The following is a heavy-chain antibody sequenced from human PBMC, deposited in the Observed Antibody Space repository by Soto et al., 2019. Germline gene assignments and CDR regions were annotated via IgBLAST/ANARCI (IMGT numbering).Heavy chain of an antibody. CDR1: GYTFTSYD. V-gene: IGHV1-8*01. CDR2: MNPNSGNT. D-gene: IGHD2-2*01. J-gene: IGHJ6*03. Sequence: QVQLVQSGAEVKKPGASVKVSCKASGYTFTSYDINWVRQATGQGLEWMGWMNPNSGNTGYAQKFQGRVTMTRNTSISTAYMELSSLRSEDTAVYYCARTVQYQLLLGLEYYYYMDVWGKGTTVTVSS. CDR3: ARTVQYQLLLGLEYYYYMDV.